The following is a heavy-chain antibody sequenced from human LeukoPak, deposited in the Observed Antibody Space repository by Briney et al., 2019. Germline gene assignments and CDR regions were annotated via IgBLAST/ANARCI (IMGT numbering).Heavy chain of an antibody. J-gene: IGHJ6*03. Sequence: ASVKVSCKASGYTFTGYYMHWVRQAPGQGLEWMGWINPNSGGTNYAQKFQGRVTMTRDTSISTAYMELSRLRSDDTAVYYCARDRSGYDIYYYYYYYMDVWGKGTTVTVSS. CDR2: INPNSGGT. V-gene: IGHV1-2*02. CDR3: ARDRSGYDIYYYYYYYMDV. CDR1: GYTFTGYY. D-gene: IGHD5-12*01.